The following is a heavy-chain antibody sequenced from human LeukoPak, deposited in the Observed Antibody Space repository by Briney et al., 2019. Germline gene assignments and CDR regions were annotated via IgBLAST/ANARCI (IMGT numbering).Heavy chain of an antibody. CDR1: GGSFSGYY. V-gene: IGHV4-34*01. J-gene: IGHJ4*02. Sequence: SETLSLTCAVYGGSFSGYYWSWIRQPPGKGLEWIGEINHSGSTNYNPSLKSRVTISVDTSKNQFSLKLSSVTAADTAVYYCARVGSGSYPIRYYFDYWGQGTLVTVSS. CDR2: INHSGST. D-gene: IGHD3-10*01. CDR3: ARVGSGSYPIRYYFDY.